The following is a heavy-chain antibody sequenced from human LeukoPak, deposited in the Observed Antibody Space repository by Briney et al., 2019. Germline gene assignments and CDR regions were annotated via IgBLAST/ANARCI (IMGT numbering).Heavy chain of an antibody. D-gene: IGHD2-8*01. Sequence: GGTLRLSCAASGFTFSSYGMSWVRQAPGKGLEWVSTISATGANTYYADSVKGRFTISRDNSKSTLYLQMNSLRVEDAAVYYCAKRRYATISLDWFDPWGQGTLVTVSS. CDR1: GFTFSSYG. CDR2: ISATGANT. CDR3: AKRRYATISLDWFDP. J-gene: IGHJ5*02. V-gene: IGHV3-23*01.